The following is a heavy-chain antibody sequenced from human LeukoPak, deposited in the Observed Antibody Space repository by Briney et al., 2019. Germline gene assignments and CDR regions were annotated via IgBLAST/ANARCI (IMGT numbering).Heavy chain of an antibody. CDR2: IYSDNT. CDR3: AKVLYYYDSSGYDY. CDR1: GFTVSSNS. V-gene: IGHV3-53*01. Sequence: QPGGSLRLSCTVSGFTVSSNSMSWVRQAPGKGLEWVSFIYSDNTHYSDSVKGRFTISRDNSKNTLYLQMNNLRAEDTAVYYCAKVLYYYDSSGYDYWGQGTLVTVSS. D-gene: IGHD3-22*01. J-gene: IGHJ4*02.